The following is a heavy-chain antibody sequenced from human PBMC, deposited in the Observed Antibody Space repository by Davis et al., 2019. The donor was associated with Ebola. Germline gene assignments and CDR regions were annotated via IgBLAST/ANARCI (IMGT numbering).Heavy chain of an antibody. D-gene: IGHD5-24*01. CDR2: IYYSGST. Sequence: MPSETLSLTCTVSGGSISSGDYYWSWIRQPPGKGLEWIGYIYYSGSTYYNPSLKSRVTISIDTSKNQFSLKLSSVTAADTAVYYCAGGGATITLGPFDYWGQGTLVTVSS. V-gene: IGHV4-30-4*01. J-gene: IGHJ4*02. CDR3: AGGGATITLGPFDY. CDR1: GGSISSGDYY.